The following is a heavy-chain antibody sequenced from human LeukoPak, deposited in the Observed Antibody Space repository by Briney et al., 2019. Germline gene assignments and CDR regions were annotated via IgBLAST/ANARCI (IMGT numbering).Heavy chain of an antibody. Sequence: SETLSLTCTISGGSISSGGYYWSWIRQHPGKGLEWIGYIYYSGSTYYNPSLKSRVTISVDTSKNQFSLKLSSVTAADTAVYYCASYWYSGKTFDYWGQGTLVTVSS. CDR1: GGSISSGGYY. D-gene: IGHD1-26*01. CDR3: ASYWYSGKTFDY. V-gene: IGHV4-31*03. J-gene: IGHJ4*02. CDR2: IYYSGST.